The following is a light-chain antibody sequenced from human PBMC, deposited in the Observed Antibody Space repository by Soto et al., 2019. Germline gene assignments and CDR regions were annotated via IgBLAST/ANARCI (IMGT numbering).Light chain of an antibody. CDR3: QQCDKLPLT. V-gene: IGKV1-33*01. CDR1: QDISNY. Sequence: DIQMTQSPSSLSASVGDRFAITCQAIQDISNYLNWYQQKPGKAPKLLIYDASNLETGAPSRFSGSGSGTDFTFTISSLQPEDIATYYCQQCDKLPLTFGGGTKVDIK. CDR2: DAS. J-gene: IGKJ4*01.